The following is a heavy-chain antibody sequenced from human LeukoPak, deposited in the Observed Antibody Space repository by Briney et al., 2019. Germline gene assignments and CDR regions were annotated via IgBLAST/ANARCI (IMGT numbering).Heavy chain of an antibody. V-gene: IGHV1-2*06. CDR3: ARDILAVAGDY. Sequence: GASVKVSCKASGYTFTGYYMHWVRQAPGQGLEWMGRINPNSGGTNYAQKFQCRVTMTRDTSIGTAYMELSRLRSDDTAVYYCARDILAVAGDYWGQGTLVTVSS. J-gene: IGHJ4*02. D-gene: IGHD6-19*01. CDR2: INPNSGGT. CDR1: GYTFTGYY.